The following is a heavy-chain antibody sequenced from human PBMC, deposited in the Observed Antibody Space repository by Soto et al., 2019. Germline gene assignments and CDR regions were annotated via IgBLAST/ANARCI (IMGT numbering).Heavy chain of an antibody. CDR2: LHPGGSVT. D-gene: IGHD6-19*01. Sequence: QVQVVQSGAEVKKPGASVKVSCRASGYTFTNYFMHWVRQAPGQGLEWMGTLHPGGSVTNYAQKFQGRVTMTSDTPTHTVYVELNSLRSEDTAVYYCAREDYRSDWHKAFDSWGQGTLVTVSS. V-gene: IGHV1-46*01. J-gene: IGHJ4*02. CDR3: AREDYRSDWHKAFDS. CDR1: GYTFTNYF.